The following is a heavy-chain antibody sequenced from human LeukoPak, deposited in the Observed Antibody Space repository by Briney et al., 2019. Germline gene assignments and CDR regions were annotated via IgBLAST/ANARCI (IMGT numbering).Heavy chain of an antibody. CDR1: GGSISSYY. CDR2: IYYSGST. D-gene: IGHD5-18*01. CDR3: ARAWDTAMDY. V-gene: IGHV4-59*01. J-gene: IGHJ4*02. Sequence: PSETLSLTCTVSGGSISSYYWSWIRQPPGKGLEWIGYIYYSGSTNYNPSLKSRVTISVDTSKNQFSLKLSSVTAADTAVYYCARAWDTAMDYWGQGTLVTVSS.